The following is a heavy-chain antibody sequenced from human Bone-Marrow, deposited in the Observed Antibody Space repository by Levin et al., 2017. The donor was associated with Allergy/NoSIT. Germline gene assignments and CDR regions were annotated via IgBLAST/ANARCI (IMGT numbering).Heavy chain of an antibody. CDR1: GFTFSSYS. V-gene: IGHV3-21*01. D-gene: IGHD4-17*01. CDR3: ARARAPTVTKHPWSYGMDV. Sequence: GESLKISCAASGFTFSSYSMNWVRQAPGKGLEWVSSISSSSSYIYYADSVKGRFTISRDNAKNSLYLQMNSLRAEDTAVYYCARARAPTVTKHPWSYGMDVWGQGTTVTVSS. CDR2: ISSSSSYI. J-gene: IGHJ6*02.